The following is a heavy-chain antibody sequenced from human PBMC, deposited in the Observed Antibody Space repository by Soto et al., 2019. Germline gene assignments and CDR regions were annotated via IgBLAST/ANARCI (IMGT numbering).Heavy chain of an antibody. V-gene: IGHV1-18*01. D-gene: IGHD5-18*01. CDR2: ISGYNDNT. CDR3: ARHYNVGDTVMFDY. CDR1: GYAFTSYD. Sequence: GASVKVSCKASGYAFTSYDFSWVRQAPGQGLEWMGWISGYNDNTNYAQKLQGRVTMTTDTSTSTAYLELRSLRSDDTAVYYCARHYNVGDTVMFDYWGQGTLVTVSS. J-gene: IGHJ4*02.